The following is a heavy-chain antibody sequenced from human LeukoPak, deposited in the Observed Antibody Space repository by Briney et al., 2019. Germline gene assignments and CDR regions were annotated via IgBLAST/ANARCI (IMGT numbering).Heavy chain of an antibody. CDR3: ARAPSEVGGYYPEYFRH. CDR2: IKSDGKT. V-gene: IGHV3-74*01. J-gene: IGHJ1*01. Sequence: GGSLRLSCEASGFTFSRYWVHRVRQAPGKGLVWVSRIKSDGKTNYADSVKGRFTISRDNAKNTVSLQMNSLRADDTGVYYCARAPSEVGGYYPEYFRHWGQGTLVTVSS. CDR1: GFTFSRYW. D-gene: IGHD3-3*01.